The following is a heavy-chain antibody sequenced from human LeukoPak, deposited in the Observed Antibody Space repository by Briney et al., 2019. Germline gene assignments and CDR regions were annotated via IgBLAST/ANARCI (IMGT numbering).Heavy chain of an antibody. Sequence: PGGSLRLSCAASGFTFSSYSMNWVRQAPGKGLEWVSSISSSSYIYYADSVKGRFTISRDNAKNSLYLQMNSLRAEDTAVYYCARAGSLRVGATGFFDYWGQGTLVTVSS. CDR1: GFTFSSYS. CDR3: ARAGSLRVGATGFFDY. J-gene: IGHJ4*02. D-gene: IGHD1-26*01. V-gene: IGHV3-21*01. CDR2: ISSSSYI.